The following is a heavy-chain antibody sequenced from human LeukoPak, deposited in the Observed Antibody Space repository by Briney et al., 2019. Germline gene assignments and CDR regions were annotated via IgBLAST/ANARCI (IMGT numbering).Heavy chain of an antibody. CDR3: VKDHSAEYYHDYEY. D-gene: IGHD3-22*01. V-gene: IGHV3-33*06. CDR2: IWYDGSKK. Sequence: GGSLRLSCAASGFTFSNYGMNWVRQAPGKGLEWVAVIWYDGSKKDYADSVKGRFTISRDNSKNTVYLQMNSLRAADTAMYYCVKDHSAEYYHDYEYWGQGTLVTVSS. CDR1: GFTFSNYG. J-gene: IGHJ4*02.